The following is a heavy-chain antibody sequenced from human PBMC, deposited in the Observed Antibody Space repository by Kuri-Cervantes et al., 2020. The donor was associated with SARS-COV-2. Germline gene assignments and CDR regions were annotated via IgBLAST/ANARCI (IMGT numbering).Heavy chain of an antibody. D-gene: IGHD6-6*01. CDR2: ISSSSSTI. CDR1: GFTFSSYS. V-gene: IGHV3-48*01. Sequence: GESLKISCAASGFTFSSYSMNWVRQAPGKGLEWVSYISSSSSTIYYADSVKGRFTISRDNAKNSLYLQMNSLRAGDTAVYYCARGMGRYSSSFDYWGQGTLVTVSS. J-gene: IGHJ4*02. CDR3: ARGMGRYSSSFDY.